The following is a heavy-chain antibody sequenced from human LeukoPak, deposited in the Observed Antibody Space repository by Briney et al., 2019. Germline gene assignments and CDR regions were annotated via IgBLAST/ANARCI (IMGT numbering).Heavy chain of an antibody. J-gene: IGHJ4*02. D-gene: IGHD3-9*01. CDR1: GFTFSDYY. CDR2: ISSSGSTI. Sequence: GSLRLSCAASGFTFSDYYMSWIRQAPGKGLEWVSYISSSGSTIYYADSVKGRFTISRDNAKNSLYLQMNSLRAEDTAVYYCATGYDILTGYYIPPDYWGQGTLVTVSS. CDR3: ATGYDILTGYYIPPDY. V-gene: IGHV3-11*01.